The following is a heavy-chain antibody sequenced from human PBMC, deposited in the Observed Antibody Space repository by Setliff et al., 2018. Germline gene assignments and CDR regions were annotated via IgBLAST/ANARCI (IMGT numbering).Heavy chain of an antibody. D-gene: IGHD6-13*01. Sequence: RASVKVSCKASGYTFTTYGISWVRQAPGQGLEWMGWISADNGSTNYAQNLQGRVTMTTDTSTSTAYMELRSLRSDDTAIYYCARVRKNDDSNNWYGASYYSYHYAMDVWGLGTTVTVSS. CDR2: ISADNGST. CDR1: GYTFTTYG. V-gene: IGHV1-18*01. J-gene: IGHJ6*02. CDR3: ARVRKNDDSNNWYGASYYSYHYAMDV.